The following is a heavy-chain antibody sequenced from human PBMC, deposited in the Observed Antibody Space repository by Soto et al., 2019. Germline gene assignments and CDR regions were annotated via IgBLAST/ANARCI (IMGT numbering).Heavy chain of an antibody. CDR1: GFTFSSYG. CDR2: ISYDGSNK. D-gene: IGHD3-22*01. V-gene: IGHV3-30*18. Sequence: QVQLVESGGGVVQPGRSLRLSCAASGFTFSSYGMHWVRQAPGKGLAWVAVISYDGSNKYYADSVKGRFTISRDNSKNTLYLQMNSLRAEDTAVYYCAKGDSSGYREYYGMDVWGQGTTVTVSS. CDR3: AKGDSSGYREYYGMDV. J-gene: IGHJ6*02.